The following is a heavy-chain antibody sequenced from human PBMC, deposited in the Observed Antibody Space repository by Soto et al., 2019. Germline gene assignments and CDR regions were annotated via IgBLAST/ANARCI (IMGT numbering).Heavy chain of an antibody. CDR2: INAGNGNT. V-gene: IGHV1-3*01. CDR3: ARGLNGYLHYFDY. CDR1: GYTFNSYS. D-gene: IGHD5-18*01. J-gene: IGHJ4*02. Sequence: GESLKISCKGSGYTFNSYSMHWVRQAPGQRLEWMGWINAGNGNTKYSQKFQGRVTITRDTSASTAYMELSSLRSEDTAVYYCARGLNGYLHYFDYWGQGTLVTVSS.